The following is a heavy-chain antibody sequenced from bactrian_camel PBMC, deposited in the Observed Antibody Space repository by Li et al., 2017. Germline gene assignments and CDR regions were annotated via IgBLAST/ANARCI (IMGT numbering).Heavy chain of an antibody. V-gene: IGHV3S40*01. D-gene: IGHD6*01. J-gene: IGHJ4*01. CDR3: TRGSWGGFTY. Sequence: VQLVESGGGLVQPGGSLRLTCVVSGFTLSGSRMTWVRQAPGKGVEWVSAIDTGGTSTYYPDSVKGRFTISRDNAKNTSYLQMNTLKTEDTAVYYCTRGSWGGFTYLGQGTQVTVS. CDR2: IDTGGTST. CDR1: GFTLSGSR.